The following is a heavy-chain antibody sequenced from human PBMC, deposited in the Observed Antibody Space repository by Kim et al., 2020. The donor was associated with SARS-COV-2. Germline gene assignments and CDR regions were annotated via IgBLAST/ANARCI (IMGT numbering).Heavy chain of an antibody. CDR2: ISSTSSNI. D-gene: IGHD3-10*01. J-gene: IGHJ4*02. V-gene: IGHV3-48*04. CDR1: GFTFSSYT. Sequence: GGSLRLSCVASGFTFSSYTMNWVRQAPGKGLEWVSYISSTSSNIYYADSVKGRFTISRDNAKNSLYLQMNSLRAEDTAVYYCARDGSGSYLPFDYWGQGTLVTVSS. CDR3: ARDGSGSYLPFDY.